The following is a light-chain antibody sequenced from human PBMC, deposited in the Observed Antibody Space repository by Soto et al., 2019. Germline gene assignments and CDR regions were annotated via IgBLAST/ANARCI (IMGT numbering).Light chain of an antibody. CDR1: STDVGVYNY. J-gene: IGLJ3*02. Sequence: QSVLTQPASVSGSPGQAITISCTGTSTDVGVYNYVSWYQQHPGKAPKVMIYEVTNLPSGVSNRFSGSKSGDTASLTISWLQSEDEADYYCSSYTTSATLVFGGGTQLTVL. V-gene: IGLV2-14*01. CDR2: EVT. CDR3: SSYTTSATLV.